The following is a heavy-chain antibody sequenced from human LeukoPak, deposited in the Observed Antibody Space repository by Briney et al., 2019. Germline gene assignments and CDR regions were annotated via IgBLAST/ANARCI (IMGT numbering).Heavy chain of an antibody. Sequence: GRSLRLSCAASGFTFSSYAMHWVRQAPGKGLEWVAVISYDGSNKYYADSVKGRFTISRDNSKNTLYLRMNSLRAEDTAVYYCARDSRIGGGMDVWGQGTTVTVSS. CDR2: ISYDGSNK. V-gene: IGHV3-30-3*01. CDR3: ARDSRIGGGMDV. CDR1: GFTFSSYA. J-gene: IGHJ6*02. D-gene: IGHD2-15*01.